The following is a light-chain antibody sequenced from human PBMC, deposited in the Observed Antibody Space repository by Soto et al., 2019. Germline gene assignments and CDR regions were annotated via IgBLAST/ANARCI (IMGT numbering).Light chain of an antibody. CDR2: LGS. CDR3: MQALQTPPNFIT. V-gene: IGKV2-28*01. Sequence: DIVMTQSPLSLPVTPGEPASISCRSSQSLLHSNGYNYLDWYLQKPGQSPQLLIYLGSNRASGVPDRFSGSGSGTDFTLKISRVEAEDVGVYYCMQALQTPPNFITFGPGTKVDIK. J-gene: IGKJ3*01. CDR1: QSLLHSNGYNY.